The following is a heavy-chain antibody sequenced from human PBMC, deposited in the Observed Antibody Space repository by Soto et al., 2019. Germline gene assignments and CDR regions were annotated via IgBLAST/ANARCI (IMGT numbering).Heavy chain of an antibody. J-gene: IGHJ6*02. V-gene: IGHV3-48*03. CDR2: ISSSGSTI. CDR1: GFTFSSYE. Sequence: EVQLVESGGGLVQPGGSLRLSCAASGFTFSSYEMNWVRQAPGKGLEWVAYISSSGSTIYYADSVKGRFTIPRDNAKNPLYLQRNSLRAEDTAVYYCARAPYSSGWYAPYGMDVWGQGTTVTVSS. CDR3: ARAPYSSGWYAPYGMDV. D-gene: IGHD6-19*01.